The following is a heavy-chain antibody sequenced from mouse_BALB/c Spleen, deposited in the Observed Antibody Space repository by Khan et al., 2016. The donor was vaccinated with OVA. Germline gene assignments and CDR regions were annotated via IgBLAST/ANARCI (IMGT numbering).Heavy chain of an antibody. CDR3: ARSVTITTVVATDFDY. CDR2: ISYSGRT. V-gene: IGHV3-2*02. CDR1: GYSITSDYA. J-gene: IGHJ2*01. D-gene: IGHD1-1*01. Sequence: EVQLQESGPGLVKPSQSLSLTCTVTGYSITSDYAWNWIRQFPGNKLEWMGYISYSGRTSYNPSLKSRISITRDTSKNQFFLQLNSGTTEDTATYYGARSVTITTVVATDFDYWGQGTTLTVSS.